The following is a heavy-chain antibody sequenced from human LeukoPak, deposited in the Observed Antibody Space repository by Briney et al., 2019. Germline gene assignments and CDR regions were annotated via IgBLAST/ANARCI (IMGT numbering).Heavy chain of an antibody. D-gene: IGHD2-15*01. V-gene: IGHV3-30*18. CDR3: AKSGWCSGGSCYSGLRY. CDR1: GFTFSNYG. J-gene: IGHJ4*02. CDR2: ISYDGSNK. Sequence: GRSLRLSCAASGFTFSNYGMHWVRQAPGKGLEWVAVISYDGSNKYYADSVKGRFTISRDNSKNTLYLQMNSLRTEDTAVYSCAKSGWCSGGSCYSGLRYWGQGTLVTVSS.